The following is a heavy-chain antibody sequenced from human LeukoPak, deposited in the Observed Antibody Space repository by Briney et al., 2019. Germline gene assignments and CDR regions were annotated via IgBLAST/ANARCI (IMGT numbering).Heavy chain of an antibody. CDR2: NYPGDSDT. V-gene: IGHV5-51*01. CDR3: ARLTNLYSGSHWY. J-gene: IGHJ4*02. D-gene: IGHD1-26*01. Sequence: GESLKISCKGSGYSFTSYWIAWVRQMPGKGLEWMGINYPGDSDTRYSPSFQGQVTISADKFISTAYLQWSSLKASDTAMYYCARLTNLYSGSHWYWGQGTLVTVSS. CDR1: GYSFTSYW.